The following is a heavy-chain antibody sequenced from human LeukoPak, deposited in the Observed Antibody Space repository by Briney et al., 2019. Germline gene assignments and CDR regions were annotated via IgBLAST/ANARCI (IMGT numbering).Heavy chain of an antibody. Sequence: GSLRLSCAASGFTVSSNYMSWIRQPPGKGLEWIGHIYYSGSTMYNPSLESRVTISLDTSRNQFSVMLTSVTAADTAVYYCARLGFCSGGRCLPDFWGQGTLVTVSS. D-gene: IGHD2-15*01. J-gene: IGHJ4*02. CDR3: ARLGFCSGGRCLPDF. V-gene: IGHV4-59*08. CDR1: GFTVSSNY. CDR2: IYYSGST.